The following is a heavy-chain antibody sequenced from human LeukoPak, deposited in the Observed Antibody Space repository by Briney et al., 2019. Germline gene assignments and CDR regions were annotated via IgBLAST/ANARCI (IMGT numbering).Heavy chain of an antibody. Sequence: PGGSLRLSCAASGFTFSSYAMSWVRQAPGKGLEWVSAISGSGGSTYYADSVKGRFTISRDNSKNTLYLQMNSLRAEDTAVYYCARGSMSDSRSTVTLDYWGQGTLVTVSS. CDR1: GFTFSSYA. V-gene: IGHV3-23*01. CDR3: ARGSMSDSRSTVTLDY. J-gene: IGHJ4*02. CDR2: ISGSGGST. D-gene: IGHD4-17*01.